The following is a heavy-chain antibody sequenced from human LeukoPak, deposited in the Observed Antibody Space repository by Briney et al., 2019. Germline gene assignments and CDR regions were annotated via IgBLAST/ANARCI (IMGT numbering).Heavy chain of an antibody. J-gene: IGHJ4*02. Sequence: ASVKVSCKASGYTFTGYYMHWVRQAPGQGLEWMGWINPNSGGTNYAQKFQGRVTMTRDTSISTAYMELSRLRSDDTAVYYCARAWNYYGSGNKQSIFDYWGQGTLVTVSS. V-gene: IGHV1-2*02. CDR3: ARAWNYYGSGNKQSIFDY. CDR1: GYTFTGYY. D-gene: IGHD3-10*01. CDR2: INPNSGGT.